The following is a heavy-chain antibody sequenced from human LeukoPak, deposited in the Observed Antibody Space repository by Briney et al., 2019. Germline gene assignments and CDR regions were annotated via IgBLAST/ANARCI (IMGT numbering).Heavy chain of an antibody. CDR1: GFTFSSYG. Sequence: AGSLRLSCAASGFTFSSYGMHWVRQAPGKGLEWVAFIRYDGSNKYYADSVKGRFTISRDNSKNTLYLQMNSLRAEDTAVYYCAKDRSYYDFWSGYYTPTEYYYYMDVWGKGTTVTVSS. CDR2: IRYDGSNK. V-gene: IGHV3-30*02. D-gene: IGHD3-3*01. CDR3: AKDRSYYDFWSGYYTPTEYYYYMDV. J-gene: IGHJ6*03.